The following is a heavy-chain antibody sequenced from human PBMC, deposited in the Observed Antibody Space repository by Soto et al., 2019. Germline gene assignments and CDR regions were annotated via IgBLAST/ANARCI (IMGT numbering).Heavy chain of an antibody. Sequence: PGGSLRLSCVASGFAFSTYGIHWVRQAPGKGLEWVAVIWYDGSIKYYADSVKGRFTISRDNAKNSLYLQMNSLRAEDTAVYYCARGKYYYDSSGYYHWGQGTLVTVSS. CDR1: GFAFSTYG. CDR3: ARGKYYYDSSGYYH. D-gene: IGHD3-22*01. V-gene: IGHV3-33*01. CDR2: IWYDGSIK. J-gene: IGHJ4*02.